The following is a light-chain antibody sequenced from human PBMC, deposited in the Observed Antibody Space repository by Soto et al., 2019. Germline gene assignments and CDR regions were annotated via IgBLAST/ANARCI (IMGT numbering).Light chain of an antibody. CDR2: DVS. CDR1: ESIRTW. J-gene: IGKJ4*01. V-gene: IGKV1-12*01. CDR3: QQANILPLT. Sequence: ASVGDTVTIPCRASESIRTWLAWYQQKPGKAPKLLISDVSSLQSGVPSRFSGSGSGTEFSLTITSLQPEDSATYYCQQANILPLTFGGGTKVDIK.